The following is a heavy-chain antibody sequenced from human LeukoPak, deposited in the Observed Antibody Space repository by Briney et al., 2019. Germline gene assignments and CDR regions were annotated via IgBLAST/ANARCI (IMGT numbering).Heavy chain of an antibody. V-gene: IGHV4-34*01. CDR2: INHSGST. Sequence: SETLSLTCAVYGGSFSGYYWSWIGQPPGKGLEWIGEINHSGSTNYNPSLKSRVTISVDTSKNQFSLKLSSVTAADTAVYYCGGRTSYFDYWGQGTLVTVSS. D-gene: IGHD1-7*01. J-gene: IGHJ4*02. CDR3: GGRTSYFDY. CDR1: GGSFSGYY.